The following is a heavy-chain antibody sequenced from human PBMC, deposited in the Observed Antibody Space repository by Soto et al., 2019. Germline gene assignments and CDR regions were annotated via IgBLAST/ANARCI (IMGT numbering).Heavy chain of an antibody. J-gene: IGHJ4*02. CDR1: GFTLSSYG. CDR3: ARGLHSLFDY. Sequence: GGSLRLSCAASGFTLSSYGMHWVRQAPGKGLEWVAVIWYDGNNKYYADSVKGRFTISRDNSNNTLYVQMTSLRAEDTAVYYCARGLHSLFDYWGQGTLVTVSS. D-gene: IGHD2-21*01. CDR2: IWYDGNNK. V-gene: IGHV3-33*01.